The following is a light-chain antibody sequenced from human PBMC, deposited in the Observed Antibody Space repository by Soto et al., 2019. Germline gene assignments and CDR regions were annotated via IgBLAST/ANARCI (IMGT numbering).Light chain of an antibody. Sequence: EIVMTQSPATLSVSPGERATLSCRASQIVSSYLAWYQQKPGQAPRLLIYDISYRATGIPARFSGSGSGTDFTLTISSLEPDDFAVYYCQQRSNWPPEVTFGQGTRLEI. CDR3: QQRSNWPPEVT. CDR1: QIVSSY. J-gene: IGKJ5*01. CDR2: DIS. V-gene: IGKV3-11*01.